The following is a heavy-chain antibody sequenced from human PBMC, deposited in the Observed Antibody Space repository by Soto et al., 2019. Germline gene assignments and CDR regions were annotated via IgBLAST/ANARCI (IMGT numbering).Heavy chain of an antibody. D-gene: IGHD2-2*01. CDR3: ARDEPSSTRDYYGMDV. Sequence: QVQLVESGGGVVQPGRSLRLSCAASGFTFSSYAMHWVRQAPGKGLEWVTVIAYDGSNKYYADSVKGRFTISRDNSKNTLYLQMNSLRAEDTAVYYCARDEPSSTRDYYGMDVWGQGTTVTVSS. J-gene: IGHJ6*02. V-gene: IGHV3-30-3*01. CDR2: IAYDGSNK. CDR1: GFTFSSYA.